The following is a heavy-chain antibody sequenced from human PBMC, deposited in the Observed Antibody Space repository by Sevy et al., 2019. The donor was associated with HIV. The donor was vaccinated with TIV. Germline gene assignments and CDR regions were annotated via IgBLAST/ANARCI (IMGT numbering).Heavy chain of an antibody. D-gene: IGHD1-26*01. J-gene: IGHJ6*02. CDR2: IFPGDSDT. CDR1: GYSFTTYW. CDR3: ARARGIPHYYYGMDV. Sequence: GESLKISCKGSGYSFTTYWIGWVRQKPGKGLEWMGIIFPGDSDTRYSPSCQGQVTISADNSISTAYLQCGSLKASDTAIYYCARARGIPHYYYGMDVWGQGTTVTVSS. V-gene: IGHV5-51*01.